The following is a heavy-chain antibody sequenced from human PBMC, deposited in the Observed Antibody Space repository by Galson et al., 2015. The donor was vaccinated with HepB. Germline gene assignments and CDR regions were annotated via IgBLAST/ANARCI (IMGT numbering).Heavy chain of an antibody. Sequence: SLRLSCAASGFTFTKYAMHWVRQAPGKGLDWVAVISFDESREYHADSVKGRFTISRDNSKNTLYLQMSSLRPDDTAVYYCASGSSSSSPPDYYYGMDVWGQGTTVTVSS. CDR1: GFTFTKYA. J-gene: IGHJ6*02. CDR3: ASGSSSSSPPDYYYGMDV. CDR2: ISFDESRE. V-gene: IGHV3-30-3*01. D-gene: IGHD6-6*01.